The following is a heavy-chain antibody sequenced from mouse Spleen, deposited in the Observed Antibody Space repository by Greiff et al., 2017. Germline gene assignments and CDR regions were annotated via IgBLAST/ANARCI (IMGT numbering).Heavy chain of an antibody. CDR2: IDPETGGT. V-gene: IGHV1-15*01. D-gene: IGHD1-1*01. J-gene: IGHJ4*01. CDR3: TRDTTGAMDY. Sequence: VQLQQSGAELVRPGASVTLSCKASGYTFTDYEMHWVKQTPVHGLEWIGAIDPETGGTAYNQKFKGKAILTADKSSSTAYMELRSLTSEDSAVYYCTRDTTGAMDYWGQGTSVTVSS. CDR1: GYTFTDYE.